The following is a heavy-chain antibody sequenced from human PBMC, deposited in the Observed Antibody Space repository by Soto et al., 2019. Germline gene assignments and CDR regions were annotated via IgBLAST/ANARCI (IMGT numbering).Heavy chain of an antibody. J-gene: IGHJ4*02. D-gene: IGHD4-17*01. V-gene: IGHV4-34*01. CDR3: ARSQTTVTSYDY. CDR1: GGSFSDYY. CDR2: IYHSGST. Sequence: SETLSLTCAVYGGSFSDYYWSWIRQPPGKGLEWIGYIYHSGSTYYNPSLKSRVTISVDRSKNQFSLKLSSVTAADTAVYYCARSQTTVTSYDYWGQGTLVTVSS.